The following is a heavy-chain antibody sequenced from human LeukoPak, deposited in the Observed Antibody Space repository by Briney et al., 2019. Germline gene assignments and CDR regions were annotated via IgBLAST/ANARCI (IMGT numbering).Heavy chain of an antibody. J-gene: IGHJ5*02. CDR2: MNPNSGNT. CDR3: ARGGITIFGVAPPEYKNNWFDP. Sequence: VASVKVSCKASGYTFTSYDIYWVRQATGQGLEWMGWMNPNSGNTGYAQKFQGRVTITRNTSISTAYMELSSLRSEDTAVYYCARGGITIFGVAPPEYKNNWFDPWGQGTLVTVSS. CDR1: GYTFTSYD. D-gene: IGHD3-3*01. V-gene: IGHV1-8*03.